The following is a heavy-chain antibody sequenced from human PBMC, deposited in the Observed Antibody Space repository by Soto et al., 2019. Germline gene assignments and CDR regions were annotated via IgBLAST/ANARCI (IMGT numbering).Heavy chain of an antibody. J-gene: IGHJ4*02. V-gene: IGHV4-59*08. CDR2: IYYSGST. Sequence: QVQLQESGPGLVKPSETLSLTCTVSGGSISSYYWSWIRQPPGKGLEWIGYIYYSGSTNYNPSLTSRVTISVDTSKNQFSLRLSSVTAADTAVYYCASRWGTPFYYWGQGTLVTVSS. CDR1: GGSISSYY. D-gene: IGHD3-16*01. CDR3: ASRWGTPFYY.